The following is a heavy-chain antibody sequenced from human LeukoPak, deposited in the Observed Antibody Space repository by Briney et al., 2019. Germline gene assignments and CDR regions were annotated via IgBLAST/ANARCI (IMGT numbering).Heavy chain of an antibody. V-gene: IGHV3-15*01. CDR1: GFTFSNAW. J-gene: IGHJ6*02. CDR3: TTDPFHYGDNYRMDV. Sequence: GGSLRLSCAASGFTFSNAWMSWVRQAPGRGLEWVGRIKSKTDGGTTDYAAPVKGRFTISRDDSKNTLYLQMNSLKTEDTAVYYCTTDPFHYGDNYRMDVWGQGTTVTVSS. CDR2: IKSKTDGGTT. D-gene: IGHD4-17*01.